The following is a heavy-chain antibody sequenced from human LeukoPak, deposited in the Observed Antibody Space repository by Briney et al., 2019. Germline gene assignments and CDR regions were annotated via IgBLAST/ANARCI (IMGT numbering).Heavy chain of an antibody. Sequence: TSETLSLTCAVYGGSISSSSYYWGWIRQPPGKGLEWIGSIYYSGSTYYNPSLKSRVTISVDTSKNQFSLKLSSVTAADTAVYYCARVQRGGYEDYWGQGTLVTVSS. J-gene: IGHJ4*02. CDR3: ARVQRGGYEDY. V-gene: IGHV4-39*07. CDR2: IYYSGST. CDR1: GGSISSSSYY. D-gene: IGHD5-12*01.